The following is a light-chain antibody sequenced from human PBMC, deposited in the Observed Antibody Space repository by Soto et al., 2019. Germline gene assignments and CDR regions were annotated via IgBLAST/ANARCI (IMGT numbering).Light chain of an antibody. Sequence: EIVMTQSPATLSVSPGERATLSCRASQSVSSNLAWYQQKPGQAPRLLIYGASTRATGIPARFSGSGSGTEFTLTISSLQSEDFAVYSCQQYNNWPLTFGQGTRREIK. CDR3: QQYNNWPLT. J-gene: IGKJ5*01. V-gene: IGKV3-15*01. CDR1: QSVSSN. CDR2: GAS.